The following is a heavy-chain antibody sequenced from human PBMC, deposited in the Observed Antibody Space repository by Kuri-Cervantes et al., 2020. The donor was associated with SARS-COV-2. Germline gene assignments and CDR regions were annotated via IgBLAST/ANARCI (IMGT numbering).Heavy chain of an antibody. V-gene: IGHV5-51*01. J-gene: IGHJ4*02. CDR1: GYTFTSYW. Sequence: GESLKISCKGSGYTFTSYWIGWVRQMPGKGLEWMGLIYPHDSDTRYSPSFQGQVTISADKSIGTAYLQWSSLKAPDTGMYYCARQGGGSYYVAQWGQGTLVTVSS. D-gene: IGHD3-10*01. CDR3: ARQGGGSYYVAQ. CDR2: IYPHDSDT.